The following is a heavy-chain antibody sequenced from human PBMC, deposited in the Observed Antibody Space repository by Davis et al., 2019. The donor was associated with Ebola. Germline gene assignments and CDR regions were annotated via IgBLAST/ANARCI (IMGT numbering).Heavy chain of an antibody. Sequence: AASVKVSCKTSGYTFTNYAIHWVRQAPGQSLEWMGWINAGSGNTKYSQKFQGRVTITRDTSASTAYMELSSLRSEDTAVYYCARDLYSGSYFDYWGQGTLVTVSS. V-gene: IGHV1-3*01. CDR1: GYTFTNYA. CDR3: ARDLYSGSYFDY. J-gene: IGHJ4*02. CDR2: INAGSGNT. D-gene: IGHD1-26*01.